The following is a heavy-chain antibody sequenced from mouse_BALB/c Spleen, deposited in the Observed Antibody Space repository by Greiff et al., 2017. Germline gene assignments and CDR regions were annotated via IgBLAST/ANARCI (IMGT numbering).Heavy chain of an antibody. CDR3: ARDRETLAY. J-gene: IGHJ3*01. Sequence: EVKLMESGGGLVKPGGSLKLSCAASGFTFSDYYMYWVRQTPEKRLEWVATISDGGSYTYYPDSVKGRFTISRDNAKNNLYLQMSSLKSEDTAMYYCARDRETLAYWGQGTLVTVSA. CDR1: GFTFSDYY. D-gene: IGHD3-1*01. V-gene: IGHV5-4*02. CDR2: ISDGGSYT.